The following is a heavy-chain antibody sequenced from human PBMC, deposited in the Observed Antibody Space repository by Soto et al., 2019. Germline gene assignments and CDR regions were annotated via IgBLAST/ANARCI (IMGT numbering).Heavy chain of an antibody. Sequence: GTSVKVSCKASGYTFTSYYMHWVRQAPGQGLEWMGIINPSGGSTSYAQKFQGRVTMTRDTSTSTVYMELSSLRSEDTAVYYCARDLKHSSGYYYPDAFDIWGQGTMVTVS. V-gene: IGHV1-46*01. D-gene: IGHD3-22*01. CDR3: ARDLKHSSGYYYPDAFDI. J-gene: IGHJ3*02. CDR1: GYTFTSYY. CDR2: INPSGGST.